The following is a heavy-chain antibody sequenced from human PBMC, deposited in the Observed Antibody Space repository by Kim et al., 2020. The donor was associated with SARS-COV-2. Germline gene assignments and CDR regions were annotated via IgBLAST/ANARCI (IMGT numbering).Heavy chain of an antibody. Sequence: GGSLRLSCAASGFTISGSAMSWVRQAPGKGLEWVSFISAGVGNTYYADSVEGRFTISRDTSKNTLFLQMSSLRADDTAIYYCAKTSSTFKFPTWGQGTLVIVSS. J-gene: IGHJ4*02. CDR1: GFTISGSA. D-gene: IGHD6-6*01. V-gene: IGHV3-23*01. CDR2: ISAGVGNT. CDR3: AKTSSTFKFPT.